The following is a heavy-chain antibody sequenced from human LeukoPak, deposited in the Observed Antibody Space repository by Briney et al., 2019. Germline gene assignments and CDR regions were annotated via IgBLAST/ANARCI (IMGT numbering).Heavy chain of an antibody. V-gene: IGHV1-2*02. Sequence: GASVKVSCKASGYTFTGYYMHWVRQAPGQGLEGMGWINPNSGGTNYAQKFQGRVTMTRDTSISTAYMELSRLRSDDTAVYYCARDLVTIFGVVTDYWGQGTPVTVSS. CDR1: GYTFTGYY. CDR2: INPNSGGT. J-gene: IGHJ4*02. CDR3: ARDLVTIFGVVTDY. D-gene: IGHD3-3*01.